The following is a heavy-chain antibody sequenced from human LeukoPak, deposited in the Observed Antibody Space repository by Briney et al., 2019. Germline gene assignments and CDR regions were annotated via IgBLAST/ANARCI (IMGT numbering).Heavy chain of an antibody. D-gene: IGHD3-22*01. Sequence: QPGGSLRLSCAASGFTFSSYAMSWVRQAPGKGLEWVSAISGSGGSTYYADSVKGRFTISRDNSKNTLYLQMNSLRAEDTAVYYCAKVGWYYDSSGYFEDFDYWGQGTLVTVSS. J-gene: IGHJ4*02. CDR1: GFTFSSYA. V-gene: IGHV3-23*01. CDR2: ISGSGGST. CDR3: AKVGWYYDSSGYFEDFDY.